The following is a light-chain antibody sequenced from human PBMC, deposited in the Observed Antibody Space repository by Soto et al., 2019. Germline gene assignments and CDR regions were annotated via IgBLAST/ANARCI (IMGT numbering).Light chain of an antibody. Sequence: DIPMTQCPSTLSASVGDRVTITCRASQTISSGLAWYQQKPGKAPKVLIYDASTLESGVPSRFSGSGSGTEFTLTISSLQPDDCATYYCQQYKSYKTFGQGTKVEIK. CDR1: QTISSG. J-gene: IGKJ1*01. V-gene: IGKV1-5*01. CDR2: DAS. CDR3: QQYKSYKT.